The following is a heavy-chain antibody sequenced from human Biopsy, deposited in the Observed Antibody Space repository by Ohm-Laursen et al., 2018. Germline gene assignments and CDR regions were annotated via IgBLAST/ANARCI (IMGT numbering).Heavy chain of an antibody. J-gene: IGHJ4*02. Sequence: SLRLSCTASGFTFSDYFMSWVRQAPGKGLEWISYISSGATNTNYADSVKGRFTISRDNAKNSLYLRMNSLRAEDTAVYFCARARDDFVVVPAAFFDFWGQGTLVTVSS. V-gene: IGHV3-11*01. CDR2: ISSGATNT. CDR3: ARARDDFVVVPAAFFDF. D-gene: IGHD2-15*01. CDR1: GFTFSDYF.